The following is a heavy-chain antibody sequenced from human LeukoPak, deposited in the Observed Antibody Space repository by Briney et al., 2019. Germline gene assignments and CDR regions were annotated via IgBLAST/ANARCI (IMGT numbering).Heavy chain of an antibody. CDR2: ISGSGGST. Sequence: PGGSLRLSCAASGFTFSSYAMSWVRQAPGKGLEWVSAISGSGGSTYYADSVKGRFTISRDNSKNTLYLQMNSLRAEDTAAYYCAKLNDFWSGYSDYWGQGTLVTVSS. CDR1: GFTFSSYA. J-gene: IGHJ4*02. V-gene: IGHV3-23*01. D-gene: IGHD3-3*01. CDR3: AKLNDFWSGYSDY.